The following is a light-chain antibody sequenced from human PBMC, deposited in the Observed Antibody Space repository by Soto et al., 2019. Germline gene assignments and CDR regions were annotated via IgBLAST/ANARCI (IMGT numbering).Light chain of an antibody. V-gene: IGKV3-20*01. CDR1: QSVSSSY. Sequence: EIVLTQSPGTLSLSPGERATLSCRASQSVSSSYLAWYQQQPGQAPRLLIYGASSRATGLPDRFSGSGSGTDFTLTSSRLEPEDFAVYYCQQYGSSPWTFGQGTKVEIK. CDR3: QQYGSSPWT. CDR2: GAS. J-gene: IGKJ1*01.